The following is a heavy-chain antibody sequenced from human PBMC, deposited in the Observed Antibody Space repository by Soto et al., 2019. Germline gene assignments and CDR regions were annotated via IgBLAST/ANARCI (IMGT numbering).Heavy chain of an antibody. Sequence: GGSLRLSCVASGFTFSDYGIHWVHQAPDKGLEWVAVVWFDGSIQYYGDSVKGRFAISRDNSNNTVDLQMNNLRAEGTAVYYCARVDFGGNSYYFDYWGQGTPVTVSS. D-gene: IGHD1-7*01. J-gene: IGHJ4*02. V-gene: IGHV3-33*01. CDR2: VWFDGSIQ. CDR1: GFTFSDYG. CDR3: ARVDFGGNSYYFDY.